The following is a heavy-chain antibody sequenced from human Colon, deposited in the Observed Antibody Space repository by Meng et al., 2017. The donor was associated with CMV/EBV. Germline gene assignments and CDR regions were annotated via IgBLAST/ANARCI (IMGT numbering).Heavy chain of an antibody. CDR1: GFTLSDHY. J-gene: IGHJ6*02. Sequence: GESLKISCVASGFTLSDHYMTWIRQAPGKGLEWVSYISSSATSLFYADSVRGRFTISRDNAKNSLDLQMNSLGAEDTAVYYCARIWDDFWSGYRYYFYAVDVWGQGTAVTVSS. D-gene: IGHD3-3*01. CDR2: ISSSATSL. V-gene: IGHV3-11*01. CDR3: ARIWDDFWSGYRYYFYAVDV.